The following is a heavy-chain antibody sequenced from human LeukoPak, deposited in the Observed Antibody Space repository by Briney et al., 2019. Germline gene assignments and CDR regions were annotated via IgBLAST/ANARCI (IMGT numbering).Heavy chain of an antibody. D-gene: IGHD3-10*01. CDR3: ASGSRGYYSFDY. Sequence: SETQSLTCAVYGGSFSGYYWSWIRQPPGKGLEWIGEINHSGSTNYNPSLKSRVTISVDTSKNQFSLKLSSVTAADTAVYYCASGSRGYYSFDYWGQGTLVTVSS. J-gene: IGHJ4*02. CDR1: GGSFSGYY. CDR2: INHSGST. V-gene: IGHV4-34*01.